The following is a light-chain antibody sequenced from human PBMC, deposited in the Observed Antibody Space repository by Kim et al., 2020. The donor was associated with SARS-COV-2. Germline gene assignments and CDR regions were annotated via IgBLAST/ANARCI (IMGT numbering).Light chain of an antibody. CDR2: GAS. CDR1: QRINIW. J-gene: IGKJ1*01. Sequence: GDRVTITCRASQRINIWLAWDQRKPGKAPNLLIYGASILESGVPSRFSGSGSGTQFTLTISSLQRDGFATYYCQEYKSDSWTFGQGTKVDSK. V-gene: IGKV1-5*01. CDR3: QEYKSDSWT.